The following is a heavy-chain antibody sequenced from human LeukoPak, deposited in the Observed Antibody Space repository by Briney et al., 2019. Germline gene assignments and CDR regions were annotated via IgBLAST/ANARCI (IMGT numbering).Heavy chain of an antibody. V-gene: IGHV3-53*01. CDR2: TYSSGST. D-gene: IGHD6-13*01. J-gene: IGHJ4*02. Sequence: QPGGSLRLSCTASGFCVSSNYMSWVRQAPGRGLEWVSVTYSSGSTKYADSVKGRFTISRDNSKNAVYLQMNNLRAEDTAVYYCARAETAAGSYWGQGTLVTVSS. CDR1: GFCVSSNY. CDR3: ARAETAAGSY.